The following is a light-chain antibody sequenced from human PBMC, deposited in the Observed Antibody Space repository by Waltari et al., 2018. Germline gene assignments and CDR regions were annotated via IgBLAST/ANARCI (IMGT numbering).Light chain of an antibody. CDR2: GTS. CDR1: QNISPY. CDR3: QQSYSTVSLT. Sequence: DIQMTQSPSSLSASVGDRVTITCRASQNISPYLNWYQQKPGKAPKLLIFGTSSLQSGVPSRFSGSGSGTDFTLTISSLQPEDFATYYCQQSYSTVSLTFGGGTKVEIK. J-gene: IGKJ4*01. V-gene: IGKV1-39*01.